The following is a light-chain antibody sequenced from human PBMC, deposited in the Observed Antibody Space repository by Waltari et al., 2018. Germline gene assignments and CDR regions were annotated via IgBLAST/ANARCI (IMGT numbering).Light chain of an antibody. J-gene: IGKJ2*01. CDR1: QSVSSN. V-gene: IGKV3-15*01. CDR2: GAS. CDR3: QQYNNWPPLYT. Sequence: EIVRTHSPATLSVSPRERATLSCRASQSVSSNLAWYQQKPGQAPRLLIYGASTRATGIPARFSGSGSGTEFTLTISSMQSEDFAVYYCQQYNNWPPLYTFGQGTKLEIK.